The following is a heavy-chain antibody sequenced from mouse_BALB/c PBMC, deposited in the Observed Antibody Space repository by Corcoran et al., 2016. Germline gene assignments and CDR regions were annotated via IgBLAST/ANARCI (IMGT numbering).Heavy chain of an antibody. Sequence: EVQLQQSGAELVKPGASVKLSCTASGFNIKDTYMHWVKQRPEQGLEWIGRIDPANGNTKYDPKFQGKATITADTSSNTAYLQLSSLTSEDTAVYYCAPTATFAYWGQGTLVTVSA. D-gene: IGHD1-2*01. V-gene: IGHV14-3*02. J-gene: IGHJ3*01. CDR3: APTATFAY. CDR1: GFNIKDTY. CDR2: IDPANGNT.